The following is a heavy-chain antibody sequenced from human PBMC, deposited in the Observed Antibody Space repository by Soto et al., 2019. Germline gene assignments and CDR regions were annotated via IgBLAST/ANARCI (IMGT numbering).Heavy chain of an antibody. J-gene: IGHJ6*02. Sequence: SETLSLTCTVSGGSISSGGYYWSWIRQHPGKGLEWIGYIYYSGSTYYNPSLKSRVTISVDTSKNQFSLKLSSVTAADTAVYYCARDARTRIAAAGRVGYYYGMDVWGQGTTVTVSS. CDR1: GGSISSGGYY. V-gene: IGHV4-31*03. D-gene: IGHD6-13*01. CDR2: IYYSGST. CDR3: ARDARTRIAAAGRVGYYYGMDV.